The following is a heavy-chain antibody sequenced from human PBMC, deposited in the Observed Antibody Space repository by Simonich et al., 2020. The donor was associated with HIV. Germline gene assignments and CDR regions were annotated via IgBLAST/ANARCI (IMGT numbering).Heavy chain of an antibody. Sequence: QVQLQQWGAGLLKPSETLSLTCAVYGGSFSGYYWSWIRQPPGKGLEWIGEINHRGSTNYNQSLKSRVTISLDTSKNQFSLKLSSGTAADTAVDYCARTTVELNYYYYYMDVWGKGTTVTVSS. J-gene: IGHJ6*03. CDR2: INHRGST. CDR3: ARTTVELNYYYYYMDV. D-gene: IGHD1-26*01. V-gene: IGHV4-34*01. CDR1: GGSFSGYY.